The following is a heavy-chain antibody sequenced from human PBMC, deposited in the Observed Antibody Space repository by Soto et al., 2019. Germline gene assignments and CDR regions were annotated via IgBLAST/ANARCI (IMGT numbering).Heavy chain of an antibody. D-gene: IGHD3-3*01. J-gene: IGHJ6*02. Sequence: GASVKVSCKASGYTFTGYYMHWVRQAPGQGLEWMGWINPNSGGTNYAQKFQGRVTVTRDTSISTAYMELSRLRSDDTAVYYCARDLYYDFWSGYWNYYYGMDVWGQGTTVTVS. V-gene: IGHV1-2*02. CDR1: GYTFTGYY. CDR2: INPNSGGT. CDR3: ARDLYYDFWSGYWNYYYGMDV.